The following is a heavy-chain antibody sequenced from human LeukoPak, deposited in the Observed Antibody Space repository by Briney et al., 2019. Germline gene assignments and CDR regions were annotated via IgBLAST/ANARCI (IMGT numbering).Heavy chain of an antibody. CDR2: IYYSGST. CDR1: GGSINSYY. CDR3: ARESTPAY. J-gene: IGHJ4*02. V-gene: IGHV4-59*01. D-gene: IGHD2-2*01. Sequence: SETLSLTCTVSGGSINSYYWSWIRQPPGKGLEWIGHIYYSGSTNYNPSLRSRVSMSVDTSKNQFSLNLSSVTAADTAVYYCARESTPAYWGQGTLVTVSS.